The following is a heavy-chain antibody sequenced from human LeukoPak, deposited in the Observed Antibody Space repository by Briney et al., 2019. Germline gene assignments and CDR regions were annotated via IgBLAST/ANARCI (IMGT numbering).Heavy chain of an antibody. J-gene: IGHJ6*03. CDR2: IYYSGST. V-gene: IGHV4-61*01. CDR1: GGLMRSSSYY. Sequence: KPSETLSLTCTVSGGLMRSSSYYWNWIRQPPGKGLEWIVYIYYSGSTNYNSSLKSRVTISVDTSKNQFSLKLSSVTAADTAVYYCARGTYYQDSSGYSYYHLYYMDVWGKGTTVTVSS. CDR3: ARGTYYQDSSGYSYYHLYYMDV. D-gene: IGHD3-22*01.